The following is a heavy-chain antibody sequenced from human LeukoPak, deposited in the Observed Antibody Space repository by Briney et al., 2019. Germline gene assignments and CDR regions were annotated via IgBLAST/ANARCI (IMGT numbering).Heavy chain of an antibody. CDR1: GFTFNSYE. V-gene: IGHV3-48*03. D-gene: IGHD1-26*01. J-gene: IGHJ4*02. Sequence: GGSLRLSCAASGFTFNSYEMNCVRQAPGKGLEWVSYINSGGGAIYYADSVKGRFTISRDNAKTSLYLQMNRLRADDTAVYYCARGGSYVHYWGQGTLVTVSS. CDR2: INSGGGAI. CDR3: ARGGSYVHY.